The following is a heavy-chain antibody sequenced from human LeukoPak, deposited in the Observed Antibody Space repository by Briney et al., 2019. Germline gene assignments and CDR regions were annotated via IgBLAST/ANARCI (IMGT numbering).Heavy chain of an antibody. D-gene: IGHD3-16*01. CDR1: GGSISGYY. CDR2: IYYSGST. Sequence: PSETLSLTCTVSGGSISGYYWSWIRQPPGKGLEWIGYIYYSGSTSYNPSLKSRVTISVDTSKNQFSLKLSSVTAADTAVYYCARLTGELRSPTFDYWGQGTLVTVSS. CDR3: ARLTGELRSPTFDY. V-gene: IGHV4-59*08. J-gene: IGHJ4*02.